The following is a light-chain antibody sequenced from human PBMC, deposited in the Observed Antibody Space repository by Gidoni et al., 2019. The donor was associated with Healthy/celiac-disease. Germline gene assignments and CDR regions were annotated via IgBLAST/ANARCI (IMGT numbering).Light chain of an antibody. CDR2: DAS. Sequence: DIQMTQSPSTLSASVGDRVTITCRASQSISSWLAWYQQKPGKAPKLLIYDASSLESGVPSRFSGSGSGTEFTLTISSLQPDDFATYYCQQYNSYSPPPTFGQGTRLEIK. J-gene: IGKJ5*01. CDR1: QSISSW. V-gene: IGKV1-5*01. CDR3: QQYNSYSPPPT.